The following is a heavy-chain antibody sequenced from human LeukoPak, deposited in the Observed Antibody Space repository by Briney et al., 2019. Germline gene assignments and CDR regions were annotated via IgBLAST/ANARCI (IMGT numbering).Heavy chain of an antibody. Sequence: PGGPLRLSCAASGFTFSSYAMSWVRQAPGKGLEWVSAISHSGGTTYYADSVKGRFTISRDNSKNTLYLQMNSLRAEDTALYYCAKAPPPYCSGGSCFDAFDIWGQGTMVTVSS. V-gene: IGHV3-23*01. CDR3: AKAPPPYCSGGSCFDAFDI. J-gene: IGHJ3*02. CDR1: GFTFSSYA. D-gene: IGHD2-15*01. CDR2: ISHSGGTT.